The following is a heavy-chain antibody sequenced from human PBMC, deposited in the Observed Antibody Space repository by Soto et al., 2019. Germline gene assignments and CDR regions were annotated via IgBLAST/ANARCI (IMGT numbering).Heavy chain of an antibody. CDR3: ARDSYGDYVDY. CDR2: ISSSGSTI. D-gene: IGHD4-17*01. V-gene: IGHV3-48*03. Sequence: LSLTCAASGFTFSSYEMNWVRQAPGKGLEWVSYISSSGSTIYYADSVKGRFTISRDNAKNSLYLQMNSLRAEDTAVYYCARDSYGDYVDYWGQGTLVTVSS. J-gene: IGHJ4*02. CDR1: GFTFSSYE.